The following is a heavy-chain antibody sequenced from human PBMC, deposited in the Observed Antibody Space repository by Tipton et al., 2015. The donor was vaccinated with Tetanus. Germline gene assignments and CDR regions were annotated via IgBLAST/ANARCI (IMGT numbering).Heavy chain of an antibody. Sequence: QLVQSGAEVKKPGESLKISCSGSGYSFNIYWLAWVRQMPGKGMEWMGIIYPDYSDTRSSPSFQGQVTISADKSTTTAYLQWSSLKASDTAMYYCARRLGPYTGDHFWHFDLWGRGTLVTVSS. CDR1: GYSFNIYW. V-gene: IGHV5-51*01. CDR3: ARRLGPYTGDHFWHFDL. J-gene: IGHJ2*01. D-gene: IGHD7-27*01. CDR2: IYPDYSDT.